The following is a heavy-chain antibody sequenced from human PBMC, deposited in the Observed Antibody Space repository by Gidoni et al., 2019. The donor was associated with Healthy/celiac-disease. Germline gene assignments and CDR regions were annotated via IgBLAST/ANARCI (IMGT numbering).Heavy chain of an antibody. J-gene: IGHJ3*02. CDR2: IWYDGSNK. Sequence: QVQLVESGGGVVQPGRSLRLSCAASGFTFSSYGMHWVRQAPGKGLEWVAVIWYDGSNKYYADSVKGRFTISRDNSKNTLYLQMNSLRAEDTAVYYCARGDDYGVVDIWGQGTMVTVSS. V-gene: IGHV3-33*01. CDR1: GFTFSSYG. D-gene: IGHD4-17*01. CDR3: ARGDDYGVVDI.